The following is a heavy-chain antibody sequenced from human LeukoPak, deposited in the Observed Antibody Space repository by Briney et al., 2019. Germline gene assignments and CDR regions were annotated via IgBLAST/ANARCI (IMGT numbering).Heavy chain of an antibody. D-gene: IGHD5-24*01. CDR3: ARHAGSGRKDGYNR. J-gene: IGHJ4*02. Sequence: GESLQISCEGSGYSITNYWIAWVRQLPGKGLEWMGIIYPGDSDTRYSPSFQGQVTISADKSINTAYLQWSSLKASDTAMYYCARHAGSGRKDGYNRWGQGTLVTVSS. CDR1: GYSITNYW. CDR2: IYPGDSDT. V-gene: IGHV5-51*01.